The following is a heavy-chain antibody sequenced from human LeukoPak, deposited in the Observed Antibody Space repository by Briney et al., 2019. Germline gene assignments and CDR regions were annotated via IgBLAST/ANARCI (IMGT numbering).Heavy chain of an antibody. Sequence: GGSLRLSCAASGFTFSDYYMSWIRQAPGKGLEWVAFVRSDGTTKYYTDSVKGRFTISRDNSKNTMYLQMNSLRAEDTAVYYCAKDQPRAYFDSWGQGTLVTVSS. J-gene: IGHJ4*02. CDR1: GFTFSDYY. CDR3: AKDQPRAYFDS. D-gene: IGHD2-2*01. V-gene: IGHV3-30*02. CDR2: VRSDGTTK.